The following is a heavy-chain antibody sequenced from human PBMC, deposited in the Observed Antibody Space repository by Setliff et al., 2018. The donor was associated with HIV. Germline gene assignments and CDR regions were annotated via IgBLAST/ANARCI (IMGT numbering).Heavy chain of an antibody. D-gene: IGHD3-9*01. CDR2: INPNNGDT. CDR3: AKGGWGYFDSAGYPGI. Sequence: ASVKVSCKASEYAFTAYYMHWVRQAPGQGLEWMGWINPNNGDTKYAQRFQDRVTMTRDTSIGTAYMEMGRLTSDDTAVYYCAKGGWGYFDSAGYPGIWGQGTLVTVS. CDR1: EYAFTAYY. V-gene: IGHV1-2*02. J-gene: IGHJ4*02.